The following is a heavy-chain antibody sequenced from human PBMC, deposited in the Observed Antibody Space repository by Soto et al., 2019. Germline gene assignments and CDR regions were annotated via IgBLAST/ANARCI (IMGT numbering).Heavy chain of an antibody. Sequence: SETLSLTCTVSGASITFGGYSWSWTRQTPGKGLEWIGYINHLETTFYNPSFESRLTLSIDRAKNQFSLKLHSMSAADRAVYFCARGGGSDSFDYWGQGILVTVSS. CDR1: GASITFGGYS. CDR3: ARGGGSDSFDY. D-gene: IGHD1-26*01. CDR2: INHLETT. J-gene: IGHJ4*02. V-gene: IGHV4-30-2*01.